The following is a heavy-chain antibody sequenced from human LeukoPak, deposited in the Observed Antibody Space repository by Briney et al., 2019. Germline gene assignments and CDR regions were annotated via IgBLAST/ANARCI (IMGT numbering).Heavy chain of an antibody. CDR2: IYYSGST. J-gene: IGHJ4*02. CDR1: AGSISSYY. CDR3: ARDVEGTKYFDY. V-gene: IGHV4-59*01. Sequence: KPSETLSLTCTVSAGSISSYYWSWIRQPPGKGLEWIGYIYYSGSTNYNPSLKSRVTISVDTSKNQFSLKLSSVTAADTAVYYCARDVEGTKYFDYWGQGTLVTVSS. D-gene: IGHD2-8*01.